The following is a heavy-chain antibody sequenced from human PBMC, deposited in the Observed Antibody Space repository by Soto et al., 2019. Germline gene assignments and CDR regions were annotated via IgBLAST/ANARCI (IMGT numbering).Heavy chain of an antibody. D-gene: IGHD3-10*01. CDR3: ARGYYGSGSGGYYFDY. CDR1: GGSVSSGSHY. V-gene: IGHV4-61*01. CDR2: LHYSGST. Sequence: SETLSLTCTVSGGSVSSGSHYWSWIRQPPGKGLEWIGYLHYSGSTNYNPSLKSRVIISVDTSKNQFSLKLSSVTAADTAMYYCARGYYGSGSGGYYFDYWGQGTLVTVSS. J-gene: IGHJ4*02.